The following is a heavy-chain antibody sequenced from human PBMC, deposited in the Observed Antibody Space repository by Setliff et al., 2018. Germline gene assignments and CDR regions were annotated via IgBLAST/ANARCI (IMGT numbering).Heavy chain of an antibody. Sequence: RGSLRLSCAASGFTFSTHSMNWVRQAPGKGLEWVSSISRSSTYIYYADSMKGRFTISRDNAKNSLYLQMNSLRAEDTAVHYCASAGHSGSWFPFDAFHIWGQGTMVTVSS. D-gene: IGHD6-13*01. CDR1: GFTFSTHS. CDR2: ISRSSTYI. J-gene: IGHJ3*02. V-gene: IGHV3-21*01. CDR3: ASAGHSGSWFPFDAFHI.